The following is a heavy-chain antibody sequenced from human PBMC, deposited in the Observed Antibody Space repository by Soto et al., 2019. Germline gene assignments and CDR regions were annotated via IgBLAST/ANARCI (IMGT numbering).Heavy chain of an antibody. J-gene: IGHJ4*02. CDR1: GFTFSSKG. D-gene: IGHD6-19*01. Sequence: QVQLVESGGALAHPGGSLEPSWAASGFTFSSKGMHWVRQAPGKGLGGGAVIWYDGSKKYYANSVKGRFTISRDNSKNTLYLQMNSLRAEDTAVYYCARDCAGYSSGWYQRGGFDYWGQGTLVTVSS. CDR3: ARDCAGYSSGWYQRGGFDY. CDR2: IWYDGSKK. V-gene: IGHV3-33*01.